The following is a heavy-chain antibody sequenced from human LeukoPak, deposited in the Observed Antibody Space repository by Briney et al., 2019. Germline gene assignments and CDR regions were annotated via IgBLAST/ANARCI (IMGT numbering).Heavy chain of an antibody. D-gene: IGHD2-21*02. CDR2: SYSDSNT. CDR1: GFTVSNNY. V-gene: IGHV3-53*01. Sequence: PGGSLRLSCAASGFTVSNNYLGWVRQAPGEGLEWVSISYSDSNTNYADSVKGRFTISRDTSQNTLSLQMNSLRAEDTAVYCCVRKNRDFNAAFDIWGQGTVVTVSS. CDR3: VRKNRDFNAAFDI. J-gene: IGHJ3*02.